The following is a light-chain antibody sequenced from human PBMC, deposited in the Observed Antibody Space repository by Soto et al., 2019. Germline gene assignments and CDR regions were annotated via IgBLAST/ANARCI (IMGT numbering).Light chain of an antibody. CDR3: QQYGSSPPEKT. J-gene: IGKJ1*01. CDR1: QSVSNNY. Sequence: EIVLTQSPGTLSLSPGERATLSCRASQSVSNNYLAWYQQKPGQAPRLLIYGASSRATGIPDRFSGSGSGTDFTLTISRLEPEDFAMYYCQQYGSSPPEKTFGQGTKVEIK. V-gene: IGKV3-20*01. CDR2: GAS.